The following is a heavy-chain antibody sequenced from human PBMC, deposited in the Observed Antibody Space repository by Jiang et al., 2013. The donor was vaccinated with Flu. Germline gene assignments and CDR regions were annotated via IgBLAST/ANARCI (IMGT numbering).Heavy chain of an antibody. D-gene: IGHD7-27*01. V-gene: IGHV3-30*01. CDR1: GFTFSSYA. J-gene: IGHJ3*02. CDR3: ARWAQTGDLRSAFDI. Sequence: GRSLRLSCAASGFTFSSYAMHWVRQAPGKGLEWVAVISYDGSNKYYADSVKGRFTISRDNSKNTLYLQMNSLRAEDTAVYYCARWAQTGDLRSAFDIWGQGTMVTVSS. CDR2: ISYDGSNK.